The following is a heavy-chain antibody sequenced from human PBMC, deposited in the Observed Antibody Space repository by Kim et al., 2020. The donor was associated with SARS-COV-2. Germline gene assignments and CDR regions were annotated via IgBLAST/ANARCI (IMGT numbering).Heavy chain of an antibody. Sequence: GGSLRLSCAASGFTFSSYGMHWLRQAPGKGLEWVAVIWYDGSNKYYADSVKGRFTISRDNSKNTLYLQMNSLRAEDTAVYYCAKRHGGALDYWGQGTLVTVSS. CDR3: AKRHGGALDY. V-gene: IGHV3-33*06. D-gene: IGHD2-21*01. CDR1: GFTFSSYG. J-gene: IGHJ4*02. CDR2: IWYDGSNK.